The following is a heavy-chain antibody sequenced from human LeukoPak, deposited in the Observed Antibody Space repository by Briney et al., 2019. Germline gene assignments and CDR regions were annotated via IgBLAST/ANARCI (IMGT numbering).Heavy chain of an antibody. CDR3: ARDPSGYFNY. V-gene: IGHV4-59*01. Sequence: SETLSLTCTVSGGSISSYYWSWIRQPPGKGLDWIGYIYYSGSTNYNPSLKSRVTISVDTSKNQFSLRLSSVTAADTAVYYCARDPSGYFNYWGQGTLATVSS. D-gene: IGHD3-22*01. CDR2: IYYSGST. J-gene: IGHJ4*02. CDR1: GGSISSYY.